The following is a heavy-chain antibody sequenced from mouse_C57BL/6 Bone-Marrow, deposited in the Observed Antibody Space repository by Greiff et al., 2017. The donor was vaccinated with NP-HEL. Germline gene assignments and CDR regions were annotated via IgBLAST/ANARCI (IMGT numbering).Heavy chain of an antibody. V-gene: IGHV5-9-1*02. CDR2: ISSGGDYI. Sequence: EVKVVESGEGLVKPGGSLKLSCAASGFTFSSYAMSWVRQTPEKRLEWVAYISSGGDYIYYADTVKGRFTISRDNARNTLYLQMSSLKSEDTAMYYCTRALTTVVATNFDYWGQGTTLTVSS. D-gene: IGHD1-1*01. CDR1: GFTFSSYA. J-gene: IGHJ2*01. CDR3: TRALTTVVATNFDY.